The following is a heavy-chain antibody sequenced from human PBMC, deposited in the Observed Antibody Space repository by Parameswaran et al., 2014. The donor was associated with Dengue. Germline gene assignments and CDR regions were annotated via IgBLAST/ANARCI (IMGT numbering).Heavy chain of an antibody. CDR3: ARVRLESYYYYYGMDV. V-gene: IGHV3-7*02. D-gene: IGHD1-1*01. J-gene: IGHJ6*02. Sequence: RWIRQPQEGLEWVANIKQDGSEKYYVDSVKGRFTISRDNAKNSLYLQMNSLRAEDTAVYYCARVRLESYYYYYGMDVWGQGTTVTSP. CDR2: IKQDGSEK.